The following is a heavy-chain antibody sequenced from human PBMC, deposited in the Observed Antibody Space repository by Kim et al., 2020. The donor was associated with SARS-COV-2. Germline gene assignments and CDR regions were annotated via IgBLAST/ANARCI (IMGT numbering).Heavy chain of an antibody. CDR2: ISSSGSTI. D-gene: IGHD6-19*01. V-gene: IGHV3-48*03. Sequence: GGSLRLSCAASGFTFSSYEMNWVRQAPGKGLEWVSYISSSGSTIYYPDSVKGRFTISRDNAKNSLYLQMNSLRAEDTAVYYCAREDSSGWSRVDYWGQGTLVTVSS. CDR1: GFTFSSYE. J-gene: IGHJ4*02. CDR3: AREDSSGWSRVDY.